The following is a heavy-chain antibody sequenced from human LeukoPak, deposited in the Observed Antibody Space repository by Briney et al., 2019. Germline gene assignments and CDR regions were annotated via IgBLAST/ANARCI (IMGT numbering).Heavy chain of an antibody. J-gene: IGHJ3*02. V-gene: IGHV4-38-2*02. D-gene: IGHD6-19*01. CDR2: IYHGGST. Sequence: SETLSLTCTVSGYSISSGYYWGWIRQSPGKGLEWIGSIYHGGSTYYNPSVRSRVIVSVDTSKNHFSLKMSSVTAADTAVYYCASFAYSSGEWAFDIWGQGTMVTVSS. CDR3: ASFAYSSGEWAFDI. CDR1: GYSISSGYY.